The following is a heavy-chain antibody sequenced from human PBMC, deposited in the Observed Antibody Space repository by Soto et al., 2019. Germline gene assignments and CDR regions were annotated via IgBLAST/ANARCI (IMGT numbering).Heavy chain of an antibody. CDR3: ATSTIDTSTWKQYFYGMDV. CDR2: INAGNGNT. CDR1: EDTFTRYV. D-gene: IGHD6-13*01. J-gene: IGHJ6*02. Sequence: VKVSCKASEDTFTRYVIHWVRQAPGQRLEWMGWINAGNGNTKYSQNFQGRVTITRDASASTAYMELSSLRSQDTAVYYCATSTIDTSTWKQYFYGMDVWGQGSTVTVSS. V-gene: IGHV1-3*01.